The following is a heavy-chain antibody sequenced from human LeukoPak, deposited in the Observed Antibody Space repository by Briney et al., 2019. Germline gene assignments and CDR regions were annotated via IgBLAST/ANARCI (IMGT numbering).Heavy chain of an antibody. D-gene: IGHD2-21*02. CDR2: ITVSRGST. Sequence: GGSLRLSCAASGFTFSNYAMSWVRQAPGRGLEWVSTITVSRGSTYYADSAKGRFTISRDNSKNTLSLQMNSLRAEDTAVYYCAKDRAYCGGDCYSSFDPWGQGTLVTVSS. CDR3: AKDRAYCGGDCYSSFDP. CDR1: GFTFSNYA. J-gene: IGHJ5*02. V-gene: IGHV3-23*01.